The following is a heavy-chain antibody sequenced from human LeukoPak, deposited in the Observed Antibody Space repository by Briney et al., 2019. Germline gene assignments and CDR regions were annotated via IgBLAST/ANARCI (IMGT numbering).Heavy chain of an antibody. V-gene: IGHV3-30*04. CDR3: ARTFWDKSNGYDYYFDY. CDR2: ISFDGNNK. Sequence: GGSLRLSCTASGFTFSNYAMHWVRQAPGKGLEWMTVISFDGNNKYYEDSVKGRFTISRDNSKNTLYLQMNSLRAEDTAVYYCARTFWDKSNGYDYYFDYWGQDPWSPSPQ. D-gene: IGHD5-12*01. CDR1: GFTFSNYA. J-gene: IGHJ4*01.